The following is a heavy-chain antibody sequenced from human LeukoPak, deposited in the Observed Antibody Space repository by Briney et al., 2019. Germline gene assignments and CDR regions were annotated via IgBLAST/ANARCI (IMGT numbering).Heavy chain of an antibody. CDR2: INPRGGST. V-gene: IGHV1-46*01. CDR1: GYTFTRHY. D-gene: IGHD1-26*01. Sequence: ASVKVSCKASGYTFTRHYMHWVRQAPGQGLEWMGMINPRGGSTSYAQKFQGRVTMTRDMSTSTVYMELSSLRSEDTAVHYCARDDEGATYFDYWGQGTLVTVSS. J-gene: IGHJ4*02. CDR3: ARDDEGATYFDY.